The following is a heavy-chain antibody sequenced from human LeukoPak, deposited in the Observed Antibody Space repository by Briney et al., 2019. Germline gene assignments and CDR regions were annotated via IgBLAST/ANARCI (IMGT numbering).Heavy chain of an antibody. CDR2: ISSSSSYI. CDR1: GFTFSDYY. V-gene: IGHV3-11*06. CDR3: ARDLPTYTDYYDSSGYYLDY. J-gene: IGHJ4*02. Sequence: GSLRLSCAASGFTFSDYYMSWIRQAPGKGLEWVSSISSSSSYIYYADSVKGRFTICRDNAKNSLYLQMNSLRAEDTAVYYCARDLPTYTDYYDSSGYYLDYWGQGTLVTVSS. D-gene: IGHD3-22*01.